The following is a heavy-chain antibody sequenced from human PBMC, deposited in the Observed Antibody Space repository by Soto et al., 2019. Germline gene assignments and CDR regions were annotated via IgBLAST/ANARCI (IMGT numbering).Heavy chain of an antibody. CDR3: AKVRYTTMDINFDY. V-gene: IGHV3-23*01. Sequence: VQLLESGGGLVQPGGSLRLSCAASGFTFSSYAMNWVRQAPGKGLEWVSTFDNRDGRTYYSDSVKGRCNISRDNSKNTLFLQMNSLRPEDTAVYYCAKVRYTTMDINFDYWGQGTLVTVSS. J-gene: IGHJ4*02. CDR1: GFTFSSYA. D-gene: IGHD5-18*01. CDR2: FDNRDGRT.